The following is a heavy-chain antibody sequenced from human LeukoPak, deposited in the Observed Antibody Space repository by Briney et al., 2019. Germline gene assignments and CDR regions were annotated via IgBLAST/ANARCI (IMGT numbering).Heavy chain of an antibody. CDR3: ARGASGWSHFDY. CDR1: GGSVSSYY. V-gene: IGHV4-59*02. CDR2: IYYSGST. J-gene: IGHJ4*02. D-gene: IGHD6-19*01. Sequence: SETLSLTCTVSGGSVSSYYWGWIRQPPGKGLEWIGYIYYSGSTSYNPPLQSRVTISVDTSKNQFSLKVSSVTAADTAVYYCARGASGWSHFDYWGQGALVTVSS.